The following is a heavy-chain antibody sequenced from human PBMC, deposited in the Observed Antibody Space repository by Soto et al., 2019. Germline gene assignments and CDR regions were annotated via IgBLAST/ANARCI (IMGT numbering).Heavy chain of an antibody. CDR1: GYTFTSYG. J-gene: IGHJ6*02. CDR2: ISAYNGNT. D-gene: IGHD3-3*01. V-gene: IGHV1-18*01. Sequence: QVQLVQSGAEVKKPGASVKVSCKASGYTFTSYGISWVRQAPGQGLEWMGWISAYNGNTNYAQKLQGRVTMTTDTHPDTXXMELRSLRSDDTAVYYCARGALRFLEWLLQDGMDVWGQGTTVTVSS. CDR3: ARGALRFLEWLLQDGMDV.